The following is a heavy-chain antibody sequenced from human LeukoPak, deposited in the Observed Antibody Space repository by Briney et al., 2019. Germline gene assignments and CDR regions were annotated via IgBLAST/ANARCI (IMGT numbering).Heavy chain of an antibody. V-gene: IGHV3-7*01. Sequence: GGSLRLSCAASGFTFSSYWMAWVRQAPGKGLEWVANIKDDESVRHHADSVKGRFTISGDNTRNSLYLQMTNLRGDDTAVYYCARDVVGSLDYWGQGTLVTVSS. CDR2: IKDDESVR. CDR1: GFTFSSYW. J-gene: IGHJ4*02. CDR3: ARDVVGSLDY. D-gene: IGHD1-26*01.